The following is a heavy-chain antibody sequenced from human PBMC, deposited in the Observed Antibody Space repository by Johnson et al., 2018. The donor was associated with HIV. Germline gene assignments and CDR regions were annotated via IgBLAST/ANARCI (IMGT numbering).Heavy chain of an antibody. V-gene: IGHV3-74*01. CDR3: AREGVSGSYYDAFDL. D-gene: IGHD1-26*01. CDR1: GFTFSTNW. CDR2: IRGDGSSS. Sequence: EVQLVESGGDLVQPGGSLRLSCVGSGFTFSTNWMHWVRQVPGKGLMWVSRIRGDGSSSSYADSVKGRFTISRANSKNTLFLQMDSLRADDTAVYYCAREGVSGSYYDAFDLWGQGTMVTVSS. J-gene: IGHJ3*01.